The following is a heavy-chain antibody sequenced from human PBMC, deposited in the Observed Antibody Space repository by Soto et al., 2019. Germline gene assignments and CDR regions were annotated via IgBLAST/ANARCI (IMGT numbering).Heavy chain of an antibody. D-gene: IGHD3-10*01. CDR1: GYTFSSYA. CDR3: ARGGPPIDY. J-gene: IGHJ4*02. V-gene: IGHV1-3*01. Sequence: ASVKVSCKASGYTFSSYAMDWVRPAPGQRLEWMGWINAGNGNTKYSQKFQGRVTITRDTSASTAYMELSSLRSEVTAVYYCARGGPPIDYWGQGTLVTVSS. CDR2: INAGNGNT.